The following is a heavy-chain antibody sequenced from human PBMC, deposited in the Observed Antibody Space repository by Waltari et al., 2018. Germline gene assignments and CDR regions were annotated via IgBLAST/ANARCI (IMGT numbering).Heavy chain of an antibody. V-gene: IGHV4-38-2*01. CDR1: GYSISSGYY. Sequence: QVQLQESGPGLVMPSETLSLTCAVSGYSISSGYYWGWIRQPPGKGLEWIGSIYHSGSTYYNPSLKSRVTISVDTSKNQFSLKLSSVTAADTAVYYCASSLQLWSFFDYWGQGTLVTVSS. D-gene: IGHD5-18*01. CDR3: ASSLQLWSFFDY. J-gene: IGHJ4*02. CDR2: IYHSGST.